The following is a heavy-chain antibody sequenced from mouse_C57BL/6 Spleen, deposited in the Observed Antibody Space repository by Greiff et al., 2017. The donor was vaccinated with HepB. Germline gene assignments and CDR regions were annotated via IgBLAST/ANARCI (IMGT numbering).Heavy chain of an antibody. CDR2: IDPENGDT. CDR1: GFNIKDDY. J-gene: IGHJ4*01. V-gene: IGHV14-4*01. CDR3: TRFYYYGSSSMDY. Sequence: EVMLVESGAELVRPGASVKLSCTASGFNIKDDYMHWVKQRPEQGLEWIGWIDPENGDTEYASKFQGKATITADTSSNTAYLQLSSLTSEDTAVYYCTRFYYYGSSSMDYWGQGTSVTVSS. D-gene: IGHD1-1*01.